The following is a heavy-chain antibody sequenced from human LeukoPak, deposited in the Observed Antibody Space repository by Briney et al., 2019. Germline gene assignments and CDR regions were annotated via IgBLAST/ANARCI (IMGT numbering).Heavy chain of an antibody. D-gene: IGHD5-12*01. V-gene: IGHV4-38-2*02. Sequence: SETLSLTCTVSGYSISSGYYWGWIRQPPGKGLEWIGSIYHSGSTYYNPSLKSRVTISVDTSKNQFSLMLSSVTAADTAVYYCARALRDAFDIWGQGTMVTVSS. J-gene: IGHJ3*02. CDR2: IYHSGST. CDR1: GYSISSGYY. CDR3: ARALRDAFDI.